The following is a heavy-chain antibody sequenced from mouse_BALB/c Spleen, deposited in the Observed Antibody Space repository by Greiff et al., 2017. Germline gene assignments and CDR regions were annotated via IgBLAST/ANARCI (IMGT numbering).Heavy chain of an antibody. Sequence: EVHLVESGGGLVKPGGSLKLSCAASGFTFSDYYMYWVRQTPEKRLEWVATISDGGSYTYYPDSVKGRFTISRDNAKNNLYLQMSSLKSEDTAMYYCARDGMITTAYWGQGTLVTVSA. CDR2: ISDGGSYT. D-gene: IGHD2-4*01. CDR3: ARDGMITTAY. J-gene: IGHJ3*01. V-gene: IGHV5-4*02. CDR1: GFTFSDYY.